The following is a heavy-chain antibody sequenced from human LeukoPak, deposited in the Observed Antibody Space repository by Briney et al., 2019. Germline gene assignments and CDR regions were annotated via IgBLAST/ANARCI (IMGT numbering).Heavy chain of an antibody. CDR1: GSTFSSYA. V-gene: IGHV3-23*01. CDR2: ISGGGDTT. Sequence: GGSLRLSCAASGSTFSSYAMSWVRQAPGKGLERVSRISGGGDTTHYADSVKGRFTISRDNSKNTLYLHMNSLRADDTAIYYCAKVGPAASSGTTWEYWGQGTLVTVSS. J-gene: IGHJ4*02. CDR3: AKVGPAASSGTTWEY. D-gene: IGHD1-1*01.